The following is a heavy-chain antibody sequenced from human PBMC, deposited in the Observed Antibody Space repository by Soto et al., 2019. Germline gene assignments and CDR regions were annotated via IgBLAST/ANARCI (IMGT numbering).Heavy chain of an antibody. D-gene: IGHD2-8*02. V-gene: IGHV3-30*18. Sequence: GGSLRLSCAASGFTFSSYGMHWVRQAPGKGLEWVAVISYDGSNKYYADSVKGRFTISRDNSKNTLYLQMNSLRAEDTAVYYCAKDALMVYGGLYYYYMDVWGKGTTVTVSS. CDR1: GFTFSSYG. J-gene: IGHJ6*03. CDR2: ISYDGSNK. CDR3: AKDALMVYGGLYYYYMDV.